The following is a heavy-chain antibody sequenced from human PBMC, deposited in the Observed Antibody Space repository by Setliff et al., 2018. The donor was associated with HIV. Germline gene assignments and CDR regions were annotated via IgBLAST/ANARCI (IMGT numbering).Heavy chain of an antibody. V-gene: IGHV1-24*01. CDR1: GYTLTELS. J-gene: IGHJ4*02. Sequence: ASVKVSGKVSGYTLTELSRHWVRQAPGKGLEWMGGFDPEDGETIYAQKFQGRVAITADESTSTAYMELSSLRSEDTAVYYCARDIGLSHWGQGTLVTVSS. D-gene: IGHD2-21*02. CDR2: FDPEDGET. CDR3: ARDIGLSH.